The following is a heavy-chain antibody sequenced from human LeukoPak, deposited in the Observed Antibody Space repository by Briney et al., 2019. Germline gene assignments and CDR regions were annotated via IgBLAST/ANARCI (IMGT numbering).Heavy chain of an antibody. J-gene: IGHJ4*02. CDR3: ARQTVRGVIPLLDY. Sequence: GESLKISCKGSGYSFSSYWIAWVRQMPGKGLEWMGVIYPRDSRTTYSPSFQGQVTISANKSISTAYLQWSSLKASDTAMYYCARQTVRGVIPLLDYWGQGTLVTVSS. CDR1: GYSFSSYW. D-gene: IGHD3-10*01. CDR2: IYPRDSRT. V-gene: IGHV5-51*01.